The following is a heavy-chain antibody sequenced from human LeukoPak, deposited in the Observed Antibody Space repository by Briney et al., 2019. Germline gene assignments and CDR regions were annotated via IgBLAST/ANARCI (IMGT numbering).Heavy chain of an antibody. CDR3: ARDGVVITDGGVRNAFDI. CDR2: IYTSGST. CDR1: GGSISSYY. Sequence: SSETLSLTCTVSGGSISSYYWSWIRQPAGKRLEWIGRIYTSGSTNYNPSLKSRVTMSVDTSKNQFSLKLSSVTAADTAVYYCARDGVVITDGGVRNAFDIWGQGTMVTVSS. V-gene: IGHV4-4*07. D-gene: IGHD3-3*01. J-gene: IGHJ3*02.